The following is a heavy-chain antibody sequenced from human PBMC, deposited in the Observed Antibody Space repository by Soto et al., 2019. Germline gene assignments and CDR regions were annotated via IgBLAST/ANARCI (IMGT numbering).Heavy chain of an antibody. CDR1: GYTFTNYD. CDR3: ARGYDYGSGRPTPGGMDV. Sequence: QVHLVQSGAEVKKPGASVKVSCKASGYTFTNYDINWVRQAPGQGLEWMGWISTYTGNTNYAQKLQGRVTMTTDTTTSTACMERRSLRSDHTAVYYWARGYDYGSGRPTPGGMDVWGQGTTVTVSS. D-gene: IGHD3-10*01. J-gene: IGHJ6*02. CDR2: ISTYTGNT. V-gene: IGHV1-18*01.